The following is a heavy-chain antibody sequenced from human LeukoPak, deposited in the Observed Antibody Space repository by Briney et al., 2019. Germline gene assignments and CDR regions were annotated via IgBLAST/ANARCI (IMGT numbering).Heavy chain of an antibody. CDR1: GYSFTSYW. V-gene: IGHV5-51*01. CDR2: IYPGDSDT. D-gene: IGHD6-13*01. CDR3: ARQRSRNRYYYYYMDV. Sequence: GESLKISCKGSGYSFTSYWIGWVRQMPGKGLEWMGIIYPGDSDTRYSPSFQGQVTISADKSISTAYLQWSSLKAPDTAMYYCARQRSRNRYYYYYMDVWGKGTTVTVPS. J-gene: IGHJ6*03.